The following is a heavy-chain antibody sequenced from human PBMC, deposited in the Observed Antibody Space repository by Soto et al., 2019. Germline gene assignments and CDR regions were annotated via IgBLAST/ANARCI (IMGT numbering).Heavy chain of an antibody. CDR3: ARVGIVATITGTFDY. J-gene: IGHJ4*02. D-gene: IGHD5-12*01. CDR2: INPSDGST. V-gene: IGHV1-46*03. Sequence: GLEWMGIINPSDGSTSYAQKFQGRVTMTRDTSTSTVYMELSSLRSEDTAVYYCARVGIVATITGTFDYWGQGTLVTVSS.